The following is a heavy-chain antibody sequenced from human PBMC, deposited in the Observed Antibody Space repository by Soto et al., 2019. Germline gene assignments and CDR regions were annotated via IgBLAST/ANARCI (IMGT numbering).Heavy chain of an antibody. Sequence: GGSLRLSCAASGFTFDDYAMHWVRQAPGKGLEWVSGISWNSGSIGYADSVKGRFTISRDNAKNSLYLQMNSLRAEDTALYYCAKGAGSNYYYYRDVWGKGTTVTVSS. CDR3: AKGAGSNYYYYRDV. D-gene: IGHD1-26*01. V-gene: IGHV3-9*01. CDR1: GFTFDDYA. J-gene: IGHJ6*03. CDR2: ISWNSGSI.